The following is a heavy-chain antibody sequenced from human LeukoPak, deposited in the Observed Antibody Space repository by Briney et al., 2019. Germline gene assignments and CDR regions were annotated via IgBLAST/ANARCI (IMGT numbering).Heavy chain of an antibody. J-gene: IGHJ5*02. CDR1: GFTFDDYA. CDR3: AREVAGASWFDP. D-gene: IGHD6-19*01. Sequence: GGSLRLSCAASGFTFDDYAMHWVRQAPGKGLEWVSLISWDGGSTYYADSVKGRFTISRDNSKNSLYLQMNSLRAEDTAVYYCAREVAGASWFDPWGQGTLVTVSS. V-gene: IGHV3-43D*03. CDR2: ISWDGGST.